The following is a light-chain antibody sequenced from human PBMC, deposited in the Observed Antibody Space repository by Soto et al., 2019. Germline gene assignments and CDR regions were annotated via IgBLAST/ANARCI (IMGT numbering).Light chain of an antibody. CDR3: QQSYSTPMYT. CDR1: QSISSY. J-gene: IGKJ2*01. V-gene: IGKV1-39*01. CDR2: AAY. Sequence: DIQMTQSPSSLSASVGDRVTITCRASQSISSYLNWYQQKPGEAPKLVIYAAYSLQSGVPSRFSGSGSGTDFDLTISSTQAEDFAPDYGQQSYSTPMYTFGQGTKLEIK.